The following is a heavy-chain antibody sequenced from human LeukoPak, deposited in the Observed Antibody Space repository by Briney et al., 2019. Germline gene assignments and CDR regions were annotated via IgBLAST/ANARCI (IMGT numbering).Heavy chain of an antibody. V-gene: IGHV4-39*01. J-gene: IGHJ4*02. CDR1: GGSISSNSNY. D-gene: IGHD5-18*01. CDR2: IYYSGAT. CDR3: ARRRIYSYSCDF. Sequence: PSETLSLTCTVSGGSISSNSNYWRWIRQPPGKGLEWIGSIYYSGATYYNPSLKSRVTISVDTSKNQFSLKLNSVTAADTAVYYCARRRIYSYSCDFWGQGTLVTVSS.